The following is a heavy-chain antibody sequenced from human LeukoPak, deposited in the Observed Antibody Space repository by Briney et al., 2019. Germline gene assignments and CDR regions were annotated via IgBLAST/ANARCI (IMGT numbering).Heavy chain of an antibody. J-gene: IGHJ6*02. Sequence: GGSLRLSCAASGFTFSSYGMPWVRQAPGKGLEWVAVISYDGSNKYYADSVKGRFTISRDNSKNTLYLQMNSLRAEDTAVYYCASSTATPAAAGERTNYYYYGMDVWGQGTTVTVSS. CDR1: GFTFSSYG. D-gene: IGHD6-13*01. V-gene: IGHV3-30*03. CDR2: ISYDGSNK. CDR3: ASSTATPAAAGERTNYYYYGMDV.